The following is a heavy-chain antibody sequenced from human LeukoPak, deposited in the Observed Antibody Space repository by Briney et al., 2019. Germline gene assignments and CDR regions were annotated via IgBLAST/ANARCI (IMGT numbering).Heavy chain of an antibody. V-gene: IGHV3-74*01. J-gene: IGHJ4*02. CDR3: ARDTDTVTTILDY. Sequence: GSLRLSCAASGFTLSSYWMHWVRQAPGKGLVLVSRINSDGSSTSYADSVKGRFTISRDNAKNTLYLQMNSLRAEDTAVHYCARDTDTVTTILDYWGQGTLVTVSS. CDR1: GFTLSSYW. D-gene: IGHD4-17*01. CDR2: INSDGSST.